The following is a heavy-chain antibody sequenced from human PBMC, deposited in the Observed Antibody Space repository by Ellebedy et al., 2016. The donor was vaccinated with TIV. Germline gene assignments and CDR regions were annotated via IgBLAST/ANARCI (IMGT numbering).Heavy chain of an antibody. CDR3: AREGRGNSAGMDV. CDR2: IYYSGST. CDR1: GGSIGNYY. Sequence: MPSETLSLTCTVSGGSIGNYYWSWIRQPPGKGLEWIGYIYYSGSTNYNPSLESRVTISVDTSKNQFSLKLSSVTAADTAVYYCAREGRGNSAGMDVWGKGTTVTVSS. J-gene: IGHJ6*04. D-gene: IGHD3-10*01. V-gene: IGHV4-59*01.